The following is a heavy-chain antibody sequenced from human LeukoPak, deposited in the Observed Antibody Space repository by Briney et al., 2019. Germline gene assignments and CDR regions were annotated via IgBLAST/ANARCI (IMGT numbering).Heavy chain of an antibody. D-gene: IGHD3-22*01. CDR3: ARLSYYDSSGYYGTHYYYYGMDV. CDR2: IYYSGST. CDR1: GGSISSYY. Sequence: SETLSLTCTVSGGSISSYYWSWIRQPPGKGLEWIGYIYYSGSTNYNPSLKSRVTISVDTSKNQFSLKLSSVTAADTAVYYCARLSYYDSSGYYGTHYYYYGMDVWGQGTTVTVSS. V-gene: IGHV4-59*01. J-gene: IGHJ6*02.